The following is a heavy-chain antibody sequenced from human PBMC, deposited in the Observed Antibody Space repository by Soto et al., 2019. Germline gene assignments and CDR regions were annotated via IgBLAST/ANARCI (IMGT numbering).Heavy chain of an antibody. CDR1: GVTLTNVW. J-gene: IGHJ4*02. V-gene: IGHV3-15*07. Sequence: GSLRLSCEVSGVTLTNVWMNWVRQAPGKRPEWVGRIKSNIDGGTTDYAAPVKGRFTVSRDDSENTLYLQMNSLKTEDTAVYYCSHGYYQYFNSWGQGTLVPVSS. D-gene: IGHD5-18*01. CDR2: IKSNIDGGTT. CDR3: SHGYYQYFNS.